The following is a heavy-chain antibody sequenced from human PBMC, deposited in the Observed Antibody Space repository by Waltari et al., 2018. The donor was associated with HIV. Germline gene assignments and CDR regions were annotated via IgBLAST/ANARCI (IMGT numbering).Heavy chain of an antibody. D-gene: IGHD5-18*01. CDR1: GYSFTYQW. CDR2: IYPRDSDT. Sequence: EVHLVQSGAEVKQPGESLKISCKGSGYSFTYQWIAWVRQIPGKGLEWMGIIYPRDSDTRYSPSFQGQVSFSVDKSISTAYLQWSSLKASDTAMYYCARHADERGYSYGSSWFDPWGQGTLVTVSS. V-gene: IGHV5-51*01. CDR3: ARHADERGYSYGSSWFDP. J-gene: IGHJ5*02.